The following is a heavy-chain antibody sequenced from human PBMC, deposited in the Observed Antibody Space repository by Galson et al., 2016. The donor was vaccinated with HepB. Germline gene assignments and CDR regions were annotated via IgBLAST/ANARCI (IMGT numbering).Heavy chain of an antibody. Sequence: SLRLSCAASGFTFSNYWMTWVRQAPGKGLEYVSHISHRGSDTNYADSVKGRFTISRDNAKKSLYLQMSSLRAEDTAIYYCARDRTSRAAVDYWGHGTLVTVSS. J-gene: IGHJ4*01. D-gene: IGHD6-25*01. CDR1: GFTFSNYW. V-gene: IGHV3-11*06. CDR2: ISHRGSDT. CDR3: ARDRTSRAAVDY.